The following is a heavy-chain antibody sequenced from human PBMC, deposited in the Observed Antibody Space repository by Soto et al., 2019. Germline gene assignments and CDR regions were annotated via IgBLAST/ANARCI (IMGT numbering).Heavy chain of an antibody. CDR2: MNPNSGET. CDR1: GYTFTDYD. Sequence: QEQLVQSGAEVKKPGASVKVPCKTSGYTFTDYDINWVRQATGQGLEWIGWMNPNSGETGNAQKFQGRVTMTRSTSLSTAYLELSSLRSEDTAVYYCARVAVAARPRWYNWFDPWGQGTLVTVSS. V-gene: IGHV1-8*01. J-gene: IGHJ5*02. D-gene: IGHD2-15*01. CDR3: ARVAVAARPRWYNWFDP.